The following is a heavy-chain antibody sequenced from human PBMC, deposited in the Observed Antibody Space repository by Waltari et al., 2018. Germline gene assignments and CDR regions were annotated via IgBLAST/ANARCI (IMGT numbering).Heavy chain of an antibody. CDR3: ARAEPYYDFWSAPQARPFDY. D-gene: IGHD3-3*01. Sequence: QVQLQESGPGLVKPSETLSLTCTVSGYSISSGYYWGWIRQPPGKGLEWIGSIYHSGSTNYNPALKSRVTISVDTSKNQFSRKLSSVTAADTAVYYCARAEPYYDFWSAPQARPFDYWGQGTLVTVSS. CDR2: IYHSGST. CDR1: GYSISSGYY. V-gene: IGHV4-38-2*02. J-gene: IGHJ4*02.